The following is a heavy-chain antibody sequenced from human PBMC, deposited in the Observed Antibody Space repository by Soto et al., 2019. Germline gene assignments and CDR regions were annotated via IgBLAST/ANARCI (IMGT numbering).Heavy chain of an antibody. CDR2: IYYSGST. D-gene: IGHD6-13*01. CDR3: ATGLDSSSWYRFDP. CDR1: GGSVSSGSYY. Sequence: SETLSLTCTVSGGSVSSGSYYWSGIRQPPGKRLEWIAYIYYSGSTDYNPSLKSRVTISVDTPRNQFSLKLSSVTAADTAVYCCATGLDSSSWYRFDPWGQGTLVTVSS. J-gene: IGHJ5*02. V-gene: IGHV4-61*01.